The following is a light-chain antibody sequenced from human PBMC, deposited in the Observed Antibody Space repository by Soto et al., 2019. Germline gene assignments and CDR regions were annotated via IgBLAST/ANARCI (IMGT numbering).Light chain of an antibody. CDR3: AVWDNSLNGVA. CDR1: NSNMGRNY. CDR2: RND. Sequence: QSALTQTPPASGTPGQRVTISCSGSNSNMGRNYVYWYQQVPGTAPKLLMYRNDVRPSGVPDRFTGSKSGTSASLAISGLRSEDEADYYCAVWDNSLNGVAFGAGTKLTVL. J-gene: IGLJ2*01. V-gene: IGLV1-47*01.